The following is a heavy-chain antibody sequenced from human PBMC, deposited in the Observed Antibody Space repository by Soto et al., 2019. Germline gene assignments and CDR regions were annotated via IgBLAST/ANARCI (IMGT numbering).Heavy chain of an antibody. J-gene: IGHJ4*02. Sequence: GGSLRLSCAASGFTFASYAMSWVRQAPWKGLEWVSSISGSGGSTYYAYSVKGRFTISRDSSKNTLYLQMNSLRAEDTAVYYCVKDREYSYGLIFDYWGQGTPVTVSS. CDR2: ISGSGGST. CDR3: VKDREYSYGLIFDY. D-gene: IGHD5-18*01. V-gene: IGHV3-23*01. CDR1: GFTFASYA.